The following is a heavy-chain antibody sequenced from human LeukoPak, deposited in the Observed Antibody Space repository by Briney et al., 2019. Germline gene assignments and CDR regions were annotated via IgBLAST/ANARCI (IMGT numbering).Heavy chain of an antibody. CDR2: IKSKTDGGTT. Sequence: GGSLRLSCAASGFTFSNAWMSWVRQAPGKGLEWVGRIKSKTDGGTTDYAAPVKGRFTISRDDSKNTLYLQMNSLKTEDTAVYYCTTHLGYSGSYAVHWGQGTLVTVSS. D-gene: IGHD1-26*01. V-gene: IGHV3-15*01. CDR3: TTHLGYSGSYAVH. J-gene: IGHJ4*02. CDR1: GFTFSNAW.